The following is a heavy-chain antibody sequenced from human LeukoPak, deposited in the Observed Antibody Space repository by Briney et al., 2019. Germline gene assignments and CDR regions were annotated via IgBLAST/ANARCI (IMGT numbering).Heavy chain of an antibody. D-gene: IGHD2-2*01. Sequence: SETLSLTCTVSGGSISSGGYCWSWIRQPPGKGLEWIGYIYHFGSSYYKPSLKSRVTISVDRSKNHFFLNLSSVTAADTAVYYCARSLSPPYCSSSSCAFDIWGQGTMVTVSS. CDR2: IYHFGSS. V-gene: IGHV4-30-2*01. J-gene: IGHJ3*02. CDR3: ARSLSPPYCSSSSCAFDI. CDR1: GGSISSGGYC.